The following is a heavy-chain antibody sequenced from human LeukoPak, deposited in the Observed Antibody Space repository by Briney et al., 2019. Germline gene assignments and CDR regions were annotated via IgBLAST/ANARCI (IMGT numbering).Heavy chain of an antibody. CDR2: INHSGST. V-gene: IGHV4-34*01. J-gene: IGHJ4*02. CDR1: GGSFSGYY. D-gene: IGHD3-10*01. CDR3: ARLGTMVREGDY. Sequence: PSETLSLTCAVYGGSFSGYYWSWIRQPPGKGLEWIGEINHSGSTNYNPSLKSRVTISVDTSKNQFSLKLSSVTAADTAVYYCARLGTMVREGDYWGQGTLVTVSS.